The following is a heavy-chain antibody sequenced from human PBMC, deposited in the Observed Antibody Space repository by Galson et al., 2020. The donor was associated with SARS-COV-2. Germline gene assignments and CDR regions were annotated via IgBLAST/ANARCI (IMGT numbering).Heavy chain of an antibody. CDR2: INHSGSA. J-gene: IGHJ6*02. CDR1: VGSFSGFS. Sequence: SQTLSLTRAVYVGSFSGFSWSWVRQSPGKGLEWIGEINHSGSANYNPSLKSRVTISVDTSTHQFSLKLTSVTAAETGVYYCARGRVGVVPAPILGLGPYYDYYAMDVWGQGTTITVSS. V-gene: IGHV4-34*01. D-gene: IGHD2-2*01. CDR3: ARGRVGVVPAPILGLGPYYDYYAMDV.